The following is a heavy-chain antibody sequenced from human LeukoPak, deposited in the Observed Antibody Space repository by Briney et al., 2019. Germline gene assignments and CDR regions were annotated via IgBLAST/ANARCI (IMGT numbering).Heavy chain of an antibody. CDR1: GGSISSYY. J-gene: IGHJ6*02. Sequence: KPSETRSLTCTVSGGSISSYYWSWIRQPAGKGLEWIGRIYTSGSTNYNPSLKSRVTMSVDTSKNQFSLKLSSVPAADTAVYYCARDDGIAAYYYGMDVWGQGTTVTVSS. CDR3: ARDDGIAAYYYGMDV. D-gene: IGHD1-14*01. V-gene: IGHV4-4*07. CDR2: IYTSGST.